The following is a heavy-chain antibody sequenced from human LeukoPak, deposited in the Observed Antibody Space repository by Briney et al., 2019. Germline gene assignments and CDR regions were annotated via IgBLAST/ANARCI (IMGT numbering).Heavy chain of an antibody. V-gene: IGHV3-33*01. Sequence: PGGSLRLSCAASGFTFSSYGMHWVRQAPGKGLEWVAVIWYDGSNKYYADSVKGRFTISRDNSKDTLYLQMNSLRAEDTAVYYCARAEGDYLNYYGMDVWGQGTTVTVSS. J-gene: IGHJ6*02. CDR1: GFTFSSYG. CDR3: ARAEGDYLNYYGMDV. D-gene: IGHD4-17*01. CDR2: IWYDGSNK.